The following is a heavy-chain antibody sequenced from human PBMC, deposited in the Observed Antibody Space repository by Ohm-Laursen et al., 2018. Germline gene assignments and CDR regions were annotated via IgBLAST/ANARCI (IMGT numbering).Heavy chain of an antibody. D-gene: IGHD3-10*01. V-gene: IGHV3-13*01. Sequence: SLRLSCTASGFTFSSYDMHWVRQATGKGLEWVSAIGTAGDTYYPGSVKGRFTISRENAKNSLYLQMNSLRAGDTAVYYCARSRVTMVRGVIRGYYGVDVWGQGTTVTVSS. J-gene: IGHJ6*02. CDR2: IGTAGDT. CDR3: ARSRVTMVRGVIRGYYGVDV. CDR1: GFTFSSYD.